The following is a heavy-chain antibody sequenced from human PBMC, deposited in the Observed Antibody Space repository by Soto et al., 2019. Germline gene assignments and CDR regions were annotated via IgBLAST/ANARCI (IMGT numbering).Heavy chain of an antibody. Sequence: PSETLSLTCAVSGGSFSGYYWGWVRQPPGKGLEWVGEINYSGSTNYNPSLKRRVTISVDTSKNQVSLKVTSVTAADTAVYYCARRAIAAAGRDGMDVWGQGTTVTVSS. D-gene: IGHD6-13*01. V-gene: IGHV4-34*01. J-gene: IGHJ6*02. CDR3: ARRAIAAAGRDGMDV. CDR1: GGSFSGYY. CDR2: INYSGST.